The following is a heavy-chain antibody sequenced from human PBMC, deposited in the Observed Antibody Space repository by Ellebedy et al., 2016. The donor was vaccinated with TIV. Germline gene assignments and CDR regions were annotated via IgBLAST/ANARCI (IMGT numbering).Heavy chain of an antibody. V-gene: IGHV4-38-2*02. J-gene: IGHJ4*02. CDR1: GYSISSGYY. CDR2: IYHSGST. Sequence: SETLSLTCTVSGYSISSGYYWGWIRQPPGKGLEWIGSIYHSGSTYYNPSLKSQVTISVDTSKNQFSLKLSSVTAADTAVFYCARYVGATGTFDYWGQGTLVTVSS. D-gene: IGHD1-26*01. CDR3: ARYVGATGTFDY.